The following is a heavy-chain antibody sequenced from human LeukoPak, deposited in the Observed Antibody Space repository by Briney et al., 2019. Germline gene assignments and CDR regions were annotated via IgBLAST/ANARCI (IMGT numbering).Heavy chain of an antibody. V-gene: IGHV1-2*02. CDR2: INPKSGGT. Sequence: EASVKVSCKASGYSFTGHYMHWVRQAPGQGLEWMGWINPKSGGTNYAQKFQGRVTMTRDTSISTAYMDMSSLRSDDTAVYYCAKARLWQQLPHWNNWFDPWGQGTLVTVSS. J-gene: IGHJ5*02. D-gene: IGHD6-13*01. CDR1: GYSFTGHY. CDR3: AKARLWQQLPHWNNWFDP.